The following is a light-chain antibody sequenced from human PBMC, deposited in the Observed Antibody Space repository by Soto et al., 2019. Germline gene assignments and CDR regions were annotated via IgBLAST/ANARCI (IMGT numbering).Light chain of an antibody. CDR3: QQYGHSLWT. Sequence: TVFTHSPSTLPLSAGRICSLSCGSSQSVSSGLVAWYQQTPGPAPRLLIYGASRRATGIPDRFSGSGSGTDFTLTISRLEPEDYAVYYCQQYGHSLWTFGQGTKVDIK. CDR2: GAS. CDR1: QSVSSGL. J-gene: IGKJ1*01. V-gene: IGKV3-20*01.